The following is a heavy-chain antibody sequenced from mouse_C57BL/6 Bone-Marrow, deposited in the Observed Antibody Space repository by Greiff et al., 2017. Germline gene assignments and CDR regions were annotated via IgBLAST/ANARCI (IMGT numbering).Heavy chain of an antibody. J-gene: IGHJ4*01. CDR2: ISDGGSYT. V-gene: IGHV5-4*01. CDR3: ARVLLYYYAMDY. Sequence: EVHLVESGGGLVKPGGSLKLSCAASGFTFSSYAMSWVRQTPEKRLEWVATISDGGSYTYYPDNVKGRFTLSRDNAKNNLYLQMSHLKSEDTAMYYCARVLLYYYAMDYWGQGTSVTVSS. CDR1: GFTFSSYA.